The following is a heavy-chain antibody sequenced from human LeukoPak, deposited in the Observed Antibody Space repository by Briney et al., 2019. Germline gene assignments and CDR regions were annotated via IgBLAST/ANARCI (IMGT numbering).Heavy chain of an antibody. CDR3: ARGWDVYDDYEMGTGYYYMDV. J-gene: IGHJ6*03. CDR2: IYTSGST. V-gene: IGHV4-61*02. Sequence: SETLSLTCTVSGGSISSGSYYWSWIRQPAGKGLEWIGRIYTSGSTNDNPSPKRRVTISVDKSKNQFSLKLSSVTAADTAVYYCARGWDVYDDYEMGTGYYYMDVWGKGTTVTVSS. CDR1: GGSISSGSYY. D-gene: IGHD4-17*01.